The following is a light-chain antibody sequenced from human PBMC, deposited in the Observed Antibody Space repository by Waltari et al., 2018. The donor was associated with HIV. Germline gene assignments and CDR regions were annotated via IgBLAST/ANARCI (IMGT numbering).Light chain of an antibody. J-gene: IGKJ1*01. CDR1: QGISSY. V-gene: IGKV1-9*01. CDR2: AAS. Sequence: DIQLTQSPSFLSASVGDRVTITCRASQGISSYLAWYQQKQGKAPKLLIYAASTLQSGVPSRFSGSGSGTEFTLTISSLQPEDFATYYCQQLNSYPSTFGQGTKVEIK. CDR3: QQLNSYPST.